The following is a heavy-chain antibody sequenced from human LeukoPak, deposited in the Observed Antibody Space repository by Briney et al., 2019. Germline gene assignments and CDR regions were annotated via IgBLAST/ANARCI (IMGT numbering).Heavy chain of an antibody. CDR2: ISSNGGST. V-gene: IGHV3-64*01. Sequence: PGGSLRLSCAASGFTFSSYAMHWVRQAPGKGLEYVSAISSNGGSTYYANSVKGRFTISRDNSKNTLYLQMGSLRAEDMAVYYCARDRGSGSYSDYWGQGSLVTVSS. J-gene: IGHJ4*02. CDR1: GFTFSSYA. CDR3: ARDRGSGSYSDY. D-gene: IGHD1-26*01.